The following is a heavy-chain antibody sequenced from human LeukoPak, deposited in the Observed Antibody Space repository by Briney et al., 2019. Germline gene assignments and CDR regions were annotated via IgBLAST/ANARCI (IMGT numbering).Heavy chain of an antibody. V-gene: IGHV1-18*01. J-gene: IGHJ4*02. CDR1: GYTFTSYD. CDR2: ISAYNGDT. CDR3: ARAKEYYDILTGPYYFDY. D-gene: IGHD3-9*01. Sequence: GASVKVSCKASGYTFTSYDINWVRQAPGQGLEWMGWISAYNGDTNYAQKLQGRVTMTTDTSTSTAYMELRSLRSDDTAVYYCARAKEYYDILTGPYYFDYWGQGTLVTVSS.